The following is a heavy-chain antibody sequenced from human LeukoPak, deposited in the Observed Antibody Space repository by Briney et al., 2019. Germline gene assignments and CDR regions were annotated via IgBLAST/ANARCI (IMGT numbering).Heavy chain of an antibody. Sequence: GGSLRLSCAASGFTFSSYAMSWVRQAPGKGLEWVSAISGSGGSTYYADSVKGRFTISRDNSKNTLYLQMNSLRAEDTAVYYCAKASTLRYFDCFASAFDIWGQGTMVTVSS. D-gene: IGHD3-9*01. CDR2: ISGSGGST. CDR1: GFTFSSYA. CDR3: AKASTLRYFDCFASAFDI. V-gene: IGHV3-23*01. J-gene: IGHJ3*02.